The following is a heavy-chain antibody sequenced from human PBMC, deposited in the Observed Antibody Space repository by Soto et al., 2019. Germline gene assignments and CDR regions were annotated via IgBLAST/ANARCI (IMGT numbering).Heavy chain of an antibody. CDR2: ISYDGSNK. D-gene: IGHD3-16*01. Sequence: GGSLRLSCAASGFTFSSYGMHWVRQAPGKGLEWVAVISYDGSNKYYGDSVKGRFTISRDNSKNTLYLQMNSLRAEDTAVYYCAKDMALITFGGAMDYWGQGTLVTVSS. CDR3: AKDMALITFGGAMDY. V-gene: IGHV3-30*18. J-gene: IGHJ4*02. CDR1: GFTFSSYG.